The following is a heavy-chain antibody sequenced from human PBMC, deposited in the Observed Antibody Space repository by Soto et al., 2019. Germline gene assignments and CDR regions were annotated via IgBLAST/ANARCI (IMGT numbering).Heavy chain of an antibody. Sequence: GESLKISCKGSGYSFTSYWIGWVRQMPGKGLEWMGIIYPGDSDTRYSPSFQGQVTISADKSFSTAYLQWSSLKASDTAMYYCARLCCGGAGLRFLEWAFDYWGQGTLVTVSS. CDR2: IYPGDSDT. CDR1: GYSFTSYW. D-gene: IGHD3-3*01. CDR3: ARLCCGGAGLRFLEWAFDY. J-gene: IGHJ4*02. V-gene: IGHV5-51*01.